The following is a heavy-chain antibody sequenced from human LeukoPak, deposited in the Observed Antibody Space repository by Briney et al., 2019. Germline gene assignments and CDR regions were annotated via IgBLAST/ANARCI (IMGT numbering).Heavy chain of an antibody. D-gene: IGHD2-21*02. Sequence: PGGSLRLSCAASGFTVSTNYVSWVRQAPGKGLEWVSAIYSDGSTHYGDSVKGRFTISRDNSKNTLYLQMNSLGAEDTAVYYCARIRTHCGGDCYPFDSWGQGTLVTVSS. J-gene: IGHJ4*02. V-gene: IGHV3-66*01. CDR1: GFTVSTNY. CDR3: ARIRTHCGGDCYPFDS. CDR2: IYSDGST.